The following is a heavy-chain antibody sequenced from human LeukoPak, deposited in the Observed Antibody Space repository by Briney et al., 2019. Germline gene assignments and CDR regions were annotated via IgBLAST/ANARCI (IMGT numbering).Heavy chain of an antibody. CDR1: GFTFSSYS. CDR3: ARDPQIDYGDCGTAHDDAFDI. CDR2: ISSSSSTI. Sequence: QPGGSLRLSCAASGFTFSSYSMNWVRQAPGKGLEWVSYISSSSSTIYYADSVKGRFTISRDNAKNSLYLQMNSLRAEDTAVYYCARDPQIDYGDCGTAHDDAFDIWGQGTMVTVSS. V-gene: IGHV3-48*01. D-gene: IGHD4-17*01. J-gene: IGHJ3*02.